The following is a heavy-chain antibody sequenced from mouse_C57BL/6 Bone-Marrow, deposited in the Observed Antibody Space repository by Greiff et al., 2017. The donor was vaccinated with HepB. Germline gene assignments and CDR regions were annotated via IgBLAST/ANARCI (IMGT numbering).Heavy chain of an antibody. CDR3: ALRFWFAY. D-gene: IGHD1-1*01. J-gene: IGHJ3*01. Sequence: QVQLQQPGAELVKPGASVKLSCKASGYTFTSYWMQWVKQRPGQGLEWIGEIDPSDSYTNYNQKFKGKATLTVDTSSSTAYMQLSSLTSEDSAVYYCALRFWFAYWGRGTLVTVSA. CDR2: IDPSDSYT. V-gene: IGHV1-50*01. CDR1: GYTFTSYW.